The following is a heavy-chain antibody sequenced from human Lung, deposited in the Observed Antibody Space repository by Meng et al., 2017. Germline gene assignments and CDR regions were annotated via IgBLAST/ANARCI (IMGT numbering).Heavy chain of an antibody. J-gene: IGHJ4*02. Sequence: EVQLVESGGGLVTPGGSLGLSCAASGFTFSNYSMNWVRQAPGKGLEWVSSISSDSRYIFYADSVKGRFTISRDNAKNSLYLQMNSLSPEDTAVFYCARFETVGVATGDFWGQGTLVTVSS. CDR2: ISSDSRYI. CDR1: GFTFSNYS. V-gene: IGHV3-21*01. CDR3: ARFETVGVATGDF. D-gene: IGHD2-15*01.